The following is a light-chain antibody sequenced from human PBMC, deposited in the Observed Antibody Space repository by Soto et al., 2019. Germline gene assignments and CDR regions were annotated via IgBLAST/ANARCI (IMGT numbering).Light chain of an antibody. Sequence: PGERVTLSCRASQSVSSSYLTWCHQKPGQAPRLLIYGACTRATSIPARFSGSGSGTDFTLTISSLQPKDFAVYYCQQDYNVPVTFGQGTKLEIK. J-gene: IGKJ2*01. V-gene: IGKV3D-7*01. CDR2: GAC. CDR1: QSVSSSY. CDR3: QQDYNVPVT.